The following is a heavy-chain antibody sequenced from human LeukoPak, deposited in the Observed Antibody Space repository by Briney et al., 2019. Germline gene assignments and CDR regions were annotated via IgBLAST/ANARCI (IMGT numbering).Heavy chain of an antibody. J-gene: IGHJ5*02. D-gene: IGHD2-2*02. CDR3: TTHSAAIGWFDP. V-gene: IGHV3-15*01. CDR2: IKSKTDGGTT. CDR1: GFTFSNAW. Sequence: GGSLRLSCAASGFTFSNAWMSWVRQAPGKGLEWVGRIKSKTDGGTTDYAAPVKGRFTISRDDSKNTLYLQMNSLKTEDTAVYYCTTHSAAIGWFDPWGQGTLVTVSS.